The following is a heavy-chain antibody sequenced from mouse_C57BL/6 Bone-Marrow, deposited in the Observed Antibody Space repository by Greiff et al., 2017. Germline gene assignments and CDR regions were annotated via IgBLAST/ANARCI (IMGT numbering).Heavy chain of an antibody. CDR3: ARDFFDV. J-gene: IGHJ1*03. CDR1: GYTFTSYW. CDR2: NDPSDSYT. V-gene: IGHV1-69*01. Sequence: VQLQQSGAELVMPGASVTLSCKASGYTFTSYWMHWVKQRPGQGLEWSGENDPSDSYTNYNPKFKGKSSLTGDKSSSTAYMQFNSLTTEDSAVYYCARDFFDVWGTGTTVTVSS.